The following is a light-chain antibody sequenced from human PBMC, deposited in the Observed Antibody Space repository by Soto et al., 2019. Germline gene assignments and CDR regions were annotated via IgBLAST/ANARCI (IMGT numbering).Light chain of an antibody. CDR1: SSNIGAGYD. CDR2: GNS. J-gene: IGLJ2*01. CDR3: QSYDSSLSGSV. Sequence: QLVLTQPPSVSGAPGQRVTISCTGSSSNIGAGYDVHWYQQLPGTAPKLLIYGNSNRPSWVPDRFSGSKSGTSASLAITGLRAEDEADYYCQSYDSSLSGSVFGGGTKLTVL. V-gene: IGLV1-40*01.